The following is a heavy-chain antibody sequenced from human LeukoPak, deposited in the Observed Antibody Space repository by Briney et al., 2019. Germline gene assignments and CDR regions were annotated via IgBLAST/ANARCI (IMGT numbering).Heavy chain of an antibody. V-gene: IGHV3-23*01. CDR2: ISGSGGST. Sequence: PGGSLRLSCAASGFTFSSYAMSWVRQAPGKGLEWVSAISGSGGSTYYADSVKGRFTISRDNSKNTLYLQMNSLRAEDTAVYYCAKDLSRLEYYDSSGYLQWFDPWGQGTLVTVSS. D-gene: IGHD3-22*01. CDR3: AKDLSRLEYYDSSGYLQWFDP. J-gene: IGHJ5*02. CDR1: GFTFSSYA.